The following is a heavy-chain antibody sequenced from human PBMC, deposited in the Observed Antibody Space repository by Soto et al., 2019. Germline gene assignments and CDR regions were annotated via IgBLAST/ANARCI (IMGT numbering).Heavy chain of an antibody. CDR1: GFTFSSYA. Sequence: PGGSLRLSCAASGFTFSSYAMSWVRQAPGKGLEWVSAISGSGGSTYYADSVKGRFTISRDNSKNTLYLQMNSLRAEDTAVYYCAKDLFILSMVNYFDYWGQGTLVTVSS. J-gene: IGHJ4*02. CDR3: AKDLFILSMVNYFDY. D-gene: IGHD2-21*01. V-gene: IGHV3-23*01. CDR2: ISGSGGST.